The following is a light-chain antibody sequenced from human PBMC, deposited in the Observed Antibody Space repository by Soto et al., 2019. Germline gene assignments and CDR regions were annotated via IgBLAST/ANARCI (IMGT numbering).Light chain of an antibody. V-gene: IGLV2-14*01. CDR3: SSYTATNTLV. Sequence: QSALTQPASVSGSPGQSITISCTGTSSDVGDYNYVSWYQQHPGKAPKLIIYGVSYRPSGISNRFSGSKSGNTASLTVSGLQAEDEADYYCSSYTATNTLVFGGGTKLTVL. CDR1: SSDVGDYNY. CDR2: GVS. J-gene: IGLJ2*01.